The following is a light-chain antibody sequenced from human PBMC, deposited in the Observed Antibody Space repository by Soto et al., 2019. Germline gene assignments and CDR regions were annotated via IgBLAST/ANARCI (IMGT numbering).Light chain of an antibody. CDR2: GTS. J-gene: IGLJ2*01. CDR3: LLYYGGAQGG. CDR1: TGAVTSDYY. Sequence: QTVVTQEPSLTVSPGGTVTLTCASSTGAVTSDYYANWFQQKPGQAPRALIYGTSNRHSWTPARFSGSLLGGKAALTLSGVQPEDEAEYYCLLYYGGAQGGFGGGTKLTVL. V-gene: IGLV7-43*01.